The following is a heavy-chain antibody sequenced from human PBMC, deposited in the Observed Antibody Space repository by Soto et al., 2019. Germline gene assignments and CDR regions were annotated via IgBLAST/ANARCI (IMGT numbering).Heavy chain of an antibody. CDR3: AKDPVATIRSHYTHFDY. V-gene: IGHV3-30*18. CDR1: GFTFSSYG. CDR2: ISYDGSNK. Sequence: GGSLRLSCAASGFTFSSYGMHWVRQAPGKGLEWVAVISYDGSNKYYADSVKGRFTISRDNSKNTLYLQMNSLRAEDTAVYYCAKDPVATIRSHYTHFDYWGQGTLVTVSS. D-gene: IGHD5-12*01. J-gene: IGHJ4*02.